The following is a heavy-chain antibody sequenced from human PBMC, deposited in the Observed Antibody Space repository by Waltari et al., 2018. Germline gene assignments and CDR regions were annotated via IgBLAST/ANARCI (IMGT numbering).Heavy chain of an antibody. V-gene: IGHV3-53*02. J-gene: IGHJ4*02. CDR3: ARHDYCDY. Sequence: EVQLVETGGGLIQPGGSLRLSCAASGFAVSSNYMSWVCQAPGKGLEWVSVIETGGYTYYAESVRGRFTISRDNSKNMVYLQMNSLRADDTAVYFCARHDYCDYWGQGTLVTVSS. CDR2: IETGGYT. CDR1: GFAVSSNY.